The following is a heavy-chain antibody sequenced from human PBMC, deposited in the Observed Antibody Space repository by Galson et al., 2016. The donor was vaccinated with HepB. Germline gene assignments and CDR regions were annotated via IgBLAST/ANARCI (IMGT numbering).Heavy chain of an antibody. D-gene: IGHD3-10*01. CDR1: RFTFSNYA. J-gene: IGHJ3*01. V-gene: IGHV3-23*01. CDR2: ITSSGGGT. CDR3: ANHGEITRALDV. Sequence: SLRLSCAASRFTFSNYAMSWVRQAPGKGLEWVSSITSSGGGTFYADSVKGRFTISRDNSKNTLYLQVNSLGAEDTALYHCANHGEITRALDVWGQGTMVTVSS.